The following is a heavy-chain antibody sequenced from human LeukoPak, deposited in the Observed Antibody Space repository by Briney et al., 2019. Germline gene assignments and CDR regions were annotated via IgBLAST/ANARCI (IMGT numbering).Heavy chain of an antibody. V-gene: IGHV3-23*01. CDR2: IVGSGVST. J-gene: IGHJ6*03. CDR3: AGGGETTTSQHPDYYMDV. D-gene: IGHD1-26*01. Sequence: PGGSLRLSCAASGFTFSSYGMTWVRQAPGKGLEWVSAIVGSGVSTYYADSVKGRFAISRDNSKNTLYLQMNSLRAEDTAVYYCAGGGETTTSQHPDYYMDVWGKGTTVTISS. CDR1: GFTFSSYG.